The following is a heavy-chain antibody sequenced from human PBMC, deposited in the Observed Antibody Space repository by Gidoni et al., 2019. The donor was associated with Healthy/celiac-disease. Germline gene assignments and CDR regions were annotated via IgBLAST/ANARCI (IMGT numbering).Heavy chain of an antibody. V-gene: IGHV2-5*01. J-gene: IGHJ5*02. CDR3: AHRRLTDYDLWSGSSWNWFDP. D-gene: IGHD3-3*01. CDR1: GFSLSTSGLG. CDR2: IDWNDDN. Sequence: QITLKESGPTLGKPTQTLTLTCTSAGFSLSTSGLGVGWIRQPPGKALEWLALIDWNDDNRYSPSLKSRLTITKDTSKNQVVLTMTNMDPVDPATYYCAHRRLTDYDLWSGSSWNWFDPLGQGTLVTVPS.